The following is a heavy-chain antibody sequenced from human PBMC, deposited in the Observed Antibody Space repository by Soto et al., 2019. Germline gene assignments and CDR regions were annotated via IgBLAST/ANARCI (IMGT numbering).Heavy chain of an antibody. J-gene: IGHJ4*02. V-gene: IGHV3-23*01. CDR3: ATPTPYYDILTGYQYPPNVDIVATITPYSSDY. Sequence: GGSLRLSCAASGFTFSSYAMSWVRQAPGKGLEWVSAISGSGGSTYYADSVKGRFTISRDNSKNTLYLQMNSLRAEDTAVYYCATPTPYYDILTGYQYPPNVDIVATITPYSSDYWGQGPLVTVSS. D-gene: IGHD3-9*01. CDR2: ISGSGGST. CDR1: GFTFSSYA.